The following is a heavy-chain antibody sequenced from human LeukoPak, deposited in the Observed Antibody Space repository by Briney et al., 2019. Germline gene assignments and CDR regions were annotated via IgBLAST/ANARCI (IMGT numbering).Heavy chain of an antibody. CDR1: GFTFSSYG. CDR2: IWYDGSNK. J-gene: IGHJ4*02. V-gene: IGHV3-33*08. Sequence: GGSLRLSCAASGFTFSSYGMHWVRQAPGKGLEWVAVIWYDGSNKYYADSVKGRFTISRDNSKNTLYLQMNSLRAEDTAVYYCARSWFDPYYFDYRGQGTLVTVSS. D-gene: IGHD3-10*01. CDR3: ARSWFDPYYFDY.